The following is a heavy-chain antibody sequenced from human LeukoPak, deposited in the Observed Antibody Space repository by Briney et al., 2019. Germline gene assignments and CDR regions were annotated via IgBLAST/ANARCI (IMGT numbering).Heavy chain of an antibody. V-gene: IGHV1-2*02. Sequence: ASVKVSCKASGSTFTGYYMHWVRQAPGQGLEWMGWINPNSGGTNYAQKFQGRVTMTRDTSISTAYMELSRLRSDDTAVYYCARLGPSDNWNYGWGAEYLDYWGQGTLVTVSS. D-gene: IGHD1-7*01. CDR1: GSTFTGYY. J-gene: IGHJ4*02. CDR3: ARLGPSDNWNYGWGAEYLDY. CDR2: INPNSGGT.